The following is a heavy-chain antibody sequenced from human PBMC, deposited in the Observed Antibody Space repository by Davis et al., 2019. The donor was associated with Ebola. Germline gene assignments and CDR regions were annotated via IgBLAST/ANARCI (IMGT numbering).Heavy chain of an antibody. CDR1: GGSISSYY. CDR3: ARGRGTILYSSSSKNDY. Sequence: SETLSPTFTVPGGSISSYYWSWIRQPPGKGLEWIGYIYYSGSTNYNPSLKSRVTISVDTSKNQFSLKLSSVTAADTAVYYCARGRGTILYSSSSKNDYWGQGTLVTVSS. J-gene: IGHJ4*02. V-gene: IGHV4-59*01. D-gene: IGHD6-6*01. CDR2: IYYSGST.